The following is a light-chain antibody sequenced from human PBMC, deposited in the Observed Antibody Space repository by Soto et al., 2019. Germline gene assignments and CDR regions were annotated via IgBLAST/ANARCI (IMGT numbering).Light chain of an antibody. CDR1: SSNIRPGYE. CDR3: QAYGRSLSGSF. J-gene: IGLJ1*01. Sequence: QPVLTQPPSVSGAPGHRLTISCIGGSSNIRPGYEVHWYQQLPGTVPKILLYRNTYRPSGVPDRFSGSRSATSASPTLTGLQAEDEADYYCQAYGRSLSGSFFGTGTKVTGL. CDR2: RNT. V-gene: IGLV1-40*01.